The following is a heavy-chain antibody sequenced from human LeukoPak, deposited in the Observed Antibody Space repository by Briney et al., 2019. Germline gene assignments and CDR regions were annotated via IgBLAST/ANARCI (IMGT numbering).Heavy chain of an antibody. CDR1: GGSVSSASYY. D-gene: IGHD2-15*01. CDR3: ATIRGYCSGGRCYSDWYFDL. J-gene: IGHJ2*01. V-gene: IGHV4-61*01. CDR2: IYYGGTT. Sequence: SETLSLTCTVSGGSVSSASYYWSWIRQPPGKGLEWIGYIYYGGTTNYNPSLKSRVTVSVDTSKNQFYLRLTSVTAADTAVYYCATIRGYCSGGRCYSDWYFDLWGRGTLVTVSS.